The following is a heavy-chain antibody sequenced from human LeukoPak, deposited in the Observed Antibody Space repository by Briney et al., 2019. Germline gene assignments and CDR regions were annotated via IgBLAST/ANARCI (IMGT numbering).Heavy chain of an antibody. D-gene: IGHD3-22*01. CDR1: AFIFSGHW. Sequence: GGSLRLSCEGSAFIFSGHWMNWVRQTPGKGLEWVASIKEDGSERQYVDSVKGRFSISRDNTKGSLFLQLNSLRAEDTAVYYCASLYDSSGYYYSEAFDYWGQGTLVTVSS. CDR2: IKEDGSER. CDR3: ASLYDSSGYYYSEAFDY. J-gene: IGHJ4*02. V-gene: IGHV3-7*03.